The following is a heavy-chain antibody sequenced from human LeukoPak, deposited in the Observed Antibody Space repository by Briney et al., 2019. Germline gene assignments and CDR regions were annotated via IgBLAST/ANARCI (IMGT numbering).Heavy chain of an antibody. V-gene: IGHV4-39*01. CDR1: GGSISSYY. J-gene: IGHJ4*02. CDR2: IYYSGST. Sequence: SETLSLTCTVSGGSISSYYWGWIRQPPGKGLEWIGSIYYSGSTYYNPSLKSRVSISVDTSKNQFSLRLSSVTAADTAVYYCARGQKEYYFDTSGYYNDYWGQGTLVTVSS. D-gene: IGHD3-22*01. CDR3: ARGQKEYYFDTSGYYNDY.